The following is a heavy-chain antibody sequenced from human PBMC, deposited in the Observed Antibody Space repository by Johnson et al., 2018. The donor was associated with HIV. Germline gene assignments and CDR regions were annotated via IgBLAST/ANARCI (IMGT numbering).Heavy chain of an antibody. V-gene: IGHV3-7*01. CDR1: GFTFSSYW. Sequence: VQLVESGGGVVQPGGSLRLSCAASGFTFSSYWMSCVRQAPGKGLEWVANIKHDVSEKYYVDAVKGRFTISRDNAKNSLYLKMNSLRAEDTAVYYCAKARSLLDYGGFDAFDIWGQGTLVIVSS. CDR2: IKHDVSEK. J-gene: IGHJ3*02. D-gene: IGHD4-23*01. CDR3: AKARSLLDYGGFDAFDI.